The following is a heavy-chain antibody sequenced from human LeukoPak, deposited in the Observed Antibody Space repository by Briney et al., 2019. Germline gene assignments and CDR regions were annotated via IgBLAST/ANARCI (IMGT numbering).Heavy chain of an antibody. J-gene: IGHJ4*02. D-gene: IGHD3-10*01. Sequence: SETLSLTCTVSGGSISSYYWSWIRQPPGKGLEWIGYIYYSGSTNYNPSLKSRLTISVDTSKNQFSLKLSSVTAADTAVYYCARHRPPNGRGITLVRGVTTKGFDYWGQGTLVTVSS. CDR3: ARHRPPNGRGITLVRGVTTKGFDY. CDR1: GGSISSYY. V-gene: IGHV4-59*08. CDR2: IYYSGST.